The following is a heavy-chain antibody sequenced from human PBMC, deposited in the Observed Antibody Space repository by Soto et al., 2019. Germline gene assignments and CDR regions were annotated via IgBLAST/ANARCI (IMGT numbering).Heavy chain of an antibody. D-gene: IGHD2-8*02. V-gene: IGHV1-18*01. CDR2: ISGYNGNT. CDR3: AATGGNYFGLDV. CDR1: DHTFTHYG. J-gene: IGHJ6*02. Sequence: ASVKVSCKSSDHTFTHYGSNWVRQAPGQGLEWMGWISGYNGNTKYAQKFQDRVTMTADTSTRTAFMEVRSLTSDDTGVYFCAATGGNYFGLDVWGQGTTFTVSS.